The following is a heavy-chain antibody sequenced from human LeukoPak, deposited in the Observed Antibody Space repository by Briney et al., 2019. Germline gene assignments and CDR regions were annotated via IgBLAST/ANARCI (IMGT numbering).Heavy chain of an antibody. CDR1: GYTFTSYG. Sequence: ASEKVSCKASGYTFTSYGISWVRQAPGQGLEWMGWISAYNGNTNYAQKLQGRVTMTTDTSTSTAYMELRSLRSDDTAVYYCATVQLGIGGFDYWGQGTLVTVSS. CDR2: ISAYNGNT. D-gene: IGHD7-27*01. J-gene: IGHJ4*02. V-gene: IGHV1-18*01. CDR3: ATVQLGIGGFDY.